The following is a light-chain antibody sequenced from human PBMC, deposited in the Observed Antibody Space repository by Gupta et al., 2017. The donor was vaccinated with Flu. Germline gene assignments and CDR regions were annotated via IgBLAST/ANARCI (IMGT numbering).Light chain of an antibody. J-gene: IGKJ1*01. V-gene: IGKV4-1*01. CDR1: QSVLYSSNNANY. CDR2: WAS. CDR3: LQYYRTPRT. Sequence: DIVMTQSPDSLAVSLGERATIKCKSSQSVLYSSNNANYLAWYQQKPGQPPKLLIYWASTRESGVPDRFSGGGSATDFTLTISSLQAEDVAVYYCLQYYRTPRTFGQGTKVEMK.